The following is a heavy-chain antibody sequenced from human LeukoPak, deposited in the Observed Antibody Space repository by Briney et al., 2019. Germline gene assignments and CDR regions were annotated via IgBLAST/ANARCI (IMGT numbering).Heavy chain of an antibody. CDR1: GVSFSGVY. J-gene: IGHJ6*04. V-gene: IGHV4-34*01. CDR3: ARGRPKMDV. CDR2: VSHSGST. Sequence: SETLSLTCALYGVSFSGVYWSWIRQPPGKGLEWIGEVSHSGSTSYNPSLKSRVTISVNTSKNQFFLRLTSVTAADTAVYYCARGRPKMDVWGKGTTVTVSS.